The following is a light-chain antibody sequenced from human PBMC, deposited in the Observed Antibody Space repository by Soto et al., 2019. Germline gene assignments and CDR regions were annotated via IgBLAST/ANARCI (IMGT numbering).Light chain of an antibody. CDR2: KVS. CDR3: MQATHWPWT. J-gene: IGKJ1*01. V-gene: IGKV2-30*01. Sequence: DAVLTQSPLSLPVTLGQPASISCRSSQRLMYTDGHTYLNWFQQRPGQSPRRLLYKVSNRDSGVPDRFSGSGSGTDFTLKISRVEAEDVGLYYCMQATHWPWTFGQGTRVEIK. CDR1: QRLMYTDGHTY.